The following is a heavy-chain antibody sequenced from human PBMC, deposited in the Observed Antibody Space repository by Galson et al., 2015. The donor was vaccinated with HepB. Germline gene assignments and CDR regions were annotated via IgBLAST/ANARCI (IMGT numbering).Heavy chain of an antibody. CDR1: GFTFSSYW. Sequence: SLRLSCAASGFTFSSYWINWVRQAPGKGLEWVANMKEDGRDKYYVDSVKGRFTISRDNAKNSVYLQMNSLRAEDTAVYYCARGGAFGFDIWGQGTMVTVSS. D-gene: IGHD3-16*01. CDR3: ARGGAFGFDI. J-gene: IGHJ3*02. V-gene: IGHV3-7*01. CDR2: MKEDGRDK.